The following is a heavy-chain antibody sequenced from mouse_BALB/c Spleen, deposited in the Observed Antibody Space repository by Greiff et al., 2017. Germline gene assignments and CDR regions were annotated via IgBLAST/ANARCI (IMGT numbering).Heavy chain of an antibody. Sequence: VQGVESGPELVKPGASVKISCKASGYTFTDYYINWVKQKPGQGLEWIGWIYPGSGNTKYNEKFKGKATLTVDTSSSTAYMQLSSLTSEDTAVYFCARQGTYGPWFAYWGQGTLVTVSA. D-gene: IGHD1-1*02. CDR2: IYPGSGNT. V-gene: IGHV1-84*02. CDR1: GYTFTDYY. CDR3: ARQGTYGPWFAY. J-gene: IGHJ3*01.